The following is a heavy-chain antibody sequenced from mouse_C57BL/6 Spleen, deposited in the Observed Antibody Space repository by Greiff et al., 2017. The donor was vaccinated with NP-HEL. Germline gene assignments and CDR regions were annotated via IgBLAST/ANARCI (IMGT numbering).Heavy chain of an antibody. CDR1: GYTFTSYW. D-gene: IGHD2-1*01. V-gene: IGHV1-64*01. CDR3: ARSVGNYDYAMDY. CDR2: IHPNSGST. Sequence: VQLQQPGAELVKPGASVKLSCKASGYTFTSYWMHWVKQRPGQGLEWIGMIHPNSGSTNYNEKFKSKATLTVDKSSSTAYMQLSSLTSEDSAVYYCARSVGNYDYAMDYWGQGTSVTVSS. J-gene: IGHJ4*01.